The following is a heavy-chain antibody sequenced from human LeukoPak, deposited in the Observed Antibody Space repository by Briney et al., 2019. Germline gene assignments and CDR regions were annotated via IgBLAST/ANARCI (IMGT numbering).Heavy chain of an antibody. V-gene: IGHV3-66*01. J-gene: IGHJ4*02. CDR1: GFTVSRNY. Sequence: PGGSLRLSCAASGFTVSRNYMSWVRQAPGKGLEWVSVIYSGGSTYYADSVKGRFTISRDNSKNTLYLQMNSLRAEDTAVYYCARASYYYDSSGYLYYWGQGTLVTVSS. CDR3: ARASYYYDSSGYLYY. D-gene: IGHD3-22*01. CDR2: IYSGGST.